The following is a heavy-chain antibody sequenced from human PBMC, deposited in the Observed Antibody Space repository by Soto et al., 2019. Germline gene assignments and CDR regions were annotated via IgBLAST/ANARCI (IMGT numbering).Heavy chain of an antibody. CDR1: GYTLTELS. CDR3: ATDLLDTAMVRYYYCGMDV. J-gene: IGHJ6*02. V-gene: IGHV1-24*01. CDR2: FDPEDGET. D-gene: IGHD5-18*01. Sequence: GASVKVSCKVSGYTLTELSMHWVRQAPGKGLEWMGGFDPEDGETIYAQKFQGRVTMTEDTSTDTAYMELSSLRSEDTAVYYCATDLLDTAMVRYYYCGMDVWGQGTTVT.